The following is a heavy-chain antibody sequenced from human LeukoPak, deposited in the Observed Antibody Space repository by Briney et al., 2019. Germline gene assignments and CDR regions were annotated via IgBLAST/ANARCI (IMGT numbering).Heavy chain of an antibody. Sequence: SETLSLTCTVSRGSISSSSYFWGWIRQPPGKGLEWIGYIYYTGSTSYNPSLKSRVTVSVDTSKHQFSLKLTSVTAADTAVYYCARDQRSGWYGDFYYYYMDVWGTGTTVTVSS. J-gene: IGHJ6*03. V-gene: IGHV4-61*01. D-gene: IGHD6-19*01. CDR1: RGSISSSSYF. CDR3: ARDQRSGWYGDFYYYYMDV. CDR2: IYYTGST.